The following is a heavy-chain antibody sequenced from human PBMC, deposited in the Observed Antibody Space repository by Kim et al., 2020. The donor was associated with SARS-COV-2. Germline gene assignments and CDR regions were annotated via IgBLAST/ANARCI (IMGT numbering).Heavy chain of an antibody. CDR3: ARGSDYHGLDV. J-gene: IGHJ6*02. CDR1: GYPFSGFY. CDR2: ISPNNGAT. V-gene: IGHV1-2*02. Sequence: ASVKVSCKTSGYPFSGFYIHWVRQAPGQGLEWMGWISPNNGATKYAEASQGRVTMTRDTSINTAYMELSRLKSDDTAIYFCARGSDYHGLDVWGRGTTFTVSS.